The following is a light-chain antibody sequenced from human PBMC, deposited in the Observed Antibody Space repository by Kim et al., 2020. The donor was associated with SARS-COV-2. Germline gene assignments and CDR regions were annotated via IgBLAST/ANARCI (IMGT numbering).Light chain of an antibody. CDR1: QSIGSS. V-gene: IGKV3-11*01. CDR3: QQRSNWYT. J-gene: IGKJ2*01. Sequence: PGESATRSCRASQSIGSSLAWYQHNPGQAPRLLIYDAFNRATGIPARFSGSGSGTDFTLTISSLEPEDFAVYYCQQRSNWYTFGQGTKLEI. CDR2: DAF.